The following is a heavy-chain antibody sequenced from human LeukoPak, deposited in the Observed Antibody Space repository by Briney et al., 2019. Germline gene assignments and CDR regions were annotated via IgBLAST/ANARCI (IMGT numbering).Heavy chain of an antibody. Sequence: PGGSLRLSCAASGFTFSSYSMNWVRQTPGKGLEWVSYISSSSSVIYYADSVKGRFTISRDNAKNTLNLQMNSLRAEDTAVYYCARDLGQYYDTSDNWFDPWGQGTLVTVSS. CDR3: ARDLGQYYDTSDNWFDP. J-gene: IGHJ5*02. D-gene: IGHD3-22*01. CDR1: GFTFSSYS. V-gene: IGHV3-21*05. CDR2: ISSSSSVI.